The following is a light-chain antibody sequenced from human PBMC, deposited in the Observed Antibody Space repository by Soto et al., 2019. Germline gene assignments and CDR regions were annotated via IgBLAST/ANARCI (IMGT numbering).Light chain of an antibody. Sequence: DIQMTQSPSAMSASVWDRVTITCRASEAISNYLAWHQQKPGKVPKRLIYGASTVQSGVPSRFSGRGSGTEFTLTISSLQPEDFATYYCLQHYSQRSFGQGTKVDIK. CDR2: GAS. CDR1: EAISNY. CDR3: LQHYSQRS. V-gene: IGKV1-17*03. J-gene: IGKJ1*01.